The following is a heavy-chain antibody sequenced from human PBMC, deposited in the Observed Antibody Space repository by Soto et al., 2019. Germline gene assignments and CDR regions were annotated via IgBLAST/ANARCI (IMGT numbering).Heavy chain of an antibody. J-gene: IGHJ4*02. V-gene: IGHV4-59*01. CDR2: IYYSGTT. D-gene: IGHD3-10*01. CDR3: VTMVRGVIFDY. CDR1: GGSISSYY. Sequence: QVQLQESGPGLVKPSETLSLTCTVSGGSISSYYWSWIRQPPGKGLEWIGYIYYSGTTNYNPSLKSRVTISVATSKNQFSLQLRSVTAADTAVYYCVTMVRGVIFDYWGQGTLVTVSS.